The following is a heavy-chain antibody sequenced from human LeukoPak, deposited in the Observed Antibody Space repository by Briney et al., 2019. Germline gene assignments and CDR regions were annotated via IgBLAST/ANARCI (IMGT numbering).Heavy chain of an antibody. J-gene: IGHJ5*02. CDR1: GYTFTGYY. CDR2: INPNSGGT. D-gene: IGHD2-2*01. V-gene: IGHV1-2*02. Sequence: ASPKVSCKASGYTFTGYYMHWLRQAPGQGLEWMGWINPNSGGTNYAQKLQGRVTMTRDTSISTAYVELSRLRYDDTAVYYCARAPNRLIVPAAMSWFDLWGQGTLVTVSS. CDR3: ARAPNRLIVPAAMSWFDL.